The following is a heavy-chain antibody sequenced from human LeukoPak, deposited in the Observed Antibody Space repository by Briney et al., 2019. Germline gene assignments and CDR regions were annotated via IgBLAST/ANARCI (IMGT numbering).Heavy chain of an antibody. J-gene: IGHJ3*02. V-gene: IGHV1-18*01. Sequence: ASVKVSCKASGYAFTSYGISWVRQAPGQGLEWMGWISAYNGNTNYAQKFQGRVTMTRDTSISTAYMELSRLRSDDTAVYYCAKPHPSGAFDIWGQGTMVTVSS. D-gene: IGHD3-10*01. CDR2: ISAYNGNT. CDR3: AKPHPSGAFDI. CDR1: GYAFTSYG.